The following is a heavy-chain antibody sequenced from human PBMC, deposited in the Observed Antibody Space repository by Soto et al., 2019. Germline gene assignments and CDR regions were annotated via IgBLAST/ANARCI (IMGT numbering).Heavy chain of an antibody. V-gene: IGHV3-7*01. CDR1: GFTCSIFW. CDR3: ARRAMVRGIPFYYIDS. J-gene: IGHJ4*02. CDR2: MKQDGSEK. Sequence: LXLSCAAAGFTCSIFWMSCVSQAPVKGLEWVANMKQDGSEKYYVDSVKGRFTISRDNAKNSLYLQMDSLRAEDTALYYCARRAMVRGIPFYYIDSWGQGTLVTVSS. D-gene: IGHD3-10*01.